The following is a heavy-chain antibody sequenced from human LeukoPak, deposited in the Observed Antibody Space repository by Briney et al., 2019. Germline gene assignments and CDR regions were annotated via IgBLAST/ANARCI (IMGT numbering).Heavy chain of an antibody. Sequence: GESLKISCQASGYSFSSNWIGWLRQMPGKGLQWMGIINPHDSTTKYSPSFQGQVTISVDKSITTAYLQWSSLTASDTAVYYCARHLRTSTYRDLDYWGQGTLVTVSS. CDR2: INPHDSTT. V-gene: IGHV5-51*01. D-gene: IGHD1-14*01. CDR1: GYSFSSNW. J-gene: IGHJ4*02. CDR3: ARHLRTSTYRDLDY.